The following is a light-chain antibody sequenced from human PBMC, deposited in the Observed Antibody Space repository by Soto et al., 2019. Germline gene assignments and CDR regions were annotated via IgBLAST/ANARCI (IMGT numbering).Light chain of an antibody. CDR1: SGYSNYK. J-gene: IGLJ1*01. V-gene: IGLV9-49*01. CDR3: GADHGSGSNFVYV. Sequence: QSVLTQPPSASASLGASVTLTCTLSSGYSNYKVDWYQQRPGKGPRFVMREGTGGIVGSKGDGIPDRFSVLGSGLNRYLTIKNIQEEDETDYHCGADHGSGSNFVYVFGSGTKVTVL. CDR2: EGTGGIVG.